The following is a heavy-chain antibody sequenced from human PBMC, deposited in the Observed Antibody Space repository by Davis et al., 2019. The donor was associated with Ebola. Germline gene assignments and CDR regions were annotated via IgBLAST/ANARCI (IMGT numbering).Heavy chain of an antibody. CDR1: GFTFSSYA. CDR2: ISFDGSNK. D-gene: IGHD6-19*01. J-gene: IGHJ3*01. V-gene: IGHV3-30*18. Sequence: GESLKISCAASGFTFSSYAMSWVRQAPGKGLEWVAVISFDGSNKYYADSVEGRFTISRDNSKNTLYLQMNSLRVEDTAIYYCAKDTSNVWFDVWGQGTMVTVSS. CDR3: AKDTSNVWFDV.